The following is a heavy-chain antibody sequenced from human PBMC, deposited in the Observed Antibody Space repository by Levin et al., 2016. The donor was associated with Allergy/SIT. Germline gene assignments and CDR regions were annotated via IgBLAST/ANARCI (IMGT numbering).Heavy chain of an antibody. Sequence: GGSLRLSCQASGYGFTDYWIAWVRQMPGKGLEWIGIIFPGDSDIRYSPSFQGQVTISADKSISTAYLQWSSLKASDTAMYYCARNCVIYYDSSGYYSGNWYFDLWGRGTLVTVSS. J-gene: IGHJ2*01. V-gene: IGHV5-51*01. CDR2: IFPGDSDI. D-gene: IGHD3-22*01. CDR1: GYGFTDYW. CDR3: ARNCVIYYDSSGYYSGNWYFDL.